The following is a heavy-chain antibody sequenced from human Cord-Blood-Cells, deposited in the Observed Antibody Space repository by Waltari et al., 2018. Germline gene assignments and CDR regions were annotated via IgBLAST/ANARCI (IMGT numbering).Heavy chain of an antibody. J-gene: IGHJ4*02. CDR3: ARSGRYSSGWYAFDY. CDR2: ISSSGSTI. Sequence: EVQLVESGGGLVQPGGSLRLSCAASGFTFSSYEMNWVRQAPGKGLEWVSYISSSGSTIYYADSVKGRFTISRNNAKNSLYLQMNSLRAEDTAVYYCARSGRYSSGWYAFDYWGQGTLVTVSS. V-gene: IGHV3-48*03. CDR1: GFTFSSYE. D-gene: IGHD6-19*01.